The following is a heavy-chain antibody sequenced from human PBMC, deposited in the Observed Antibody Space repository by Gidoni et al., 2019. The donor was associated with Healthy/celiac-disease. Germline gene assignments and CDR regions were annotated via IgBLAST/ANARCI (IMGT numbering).Heavy chain of an antibody. Sequence: QVQLVQSGAEVKKPGASVKVSCKDSGYTFTSYYMHWVRQAPGQGLEWMGIINPSGGSTSYAQKFQGRVTMTRDTSTSTVYMELSSLRSEDTAVYYCAREMPAKGGGDYFDYWGQGTLVTVSS. CDR1: GYTFTSYY. CDR2: INPSGGST. V-gene: IGHV1-46*01. D-gene: IGHD3-10*01. CDR3: AREMPAKGGGDYFDY. J-gene: IGHJ4*02.